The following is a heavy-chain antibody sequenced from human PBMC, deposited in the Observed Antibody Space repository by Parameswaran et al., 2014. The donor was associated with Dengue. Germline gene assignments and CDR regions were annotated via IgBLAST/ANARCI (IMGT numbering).Heavy chain of an antibody. J-gene: IGHJ6*02. CDR2: IYSGGST. CDR3: AREYYYGSGSHNTYYYYGMDV. Sequence: GESLKISCAASGFTVSSNYMSWVRQAPGKGLEWVSVIYSGGSTYYADSVKGRFTISRDNSKNTLYLQMNSLRAEDTAVYYCAREYYYGSGSHNTYYYYGMDVWGQGTTVTVSS. D-gene: IGHD3-10*01. CDR1: GFTVSSNY. V-gene: IGHV3-66*01.